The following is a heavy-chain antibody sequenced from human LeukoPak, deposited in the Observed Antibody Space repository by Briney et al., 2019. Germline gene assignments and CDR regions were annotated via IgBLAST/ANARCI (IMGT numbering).Heavy chain of an antibody. V-gene: IGHV3-23*01. D-gene: IGHD3-16*01. CDR2: VSGSGASP. CDR3: AKDSMGGDLDS. J-gene: IGHJ4*02. Sequence: QTGGSLRLSCAASGIMFGNYAMNWVRQAPGKGLEWVSVVSGSGASPHYADSVKGRFTISRDNSKNTLYLQMNNLRVEDTAVYFCAKDSMGGDLDSWGQGTLVIVSS. CDR1: GIMFGNYA.